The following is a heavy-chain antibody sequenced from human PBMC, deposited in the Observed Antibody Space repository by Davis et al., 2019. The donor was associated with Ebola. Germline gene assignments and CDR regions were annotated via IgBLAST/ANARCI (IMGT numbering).Heavy chain of an antibody. J-gene: IGHJ4*02. Sequence: ASVKVSCKAPGHTFSNYAMHWVRQAPGQRPEWMGWIHGGNGNRKYSQKFQGRVTITMDTSASTAYMELSSLRSEDTAVYYCARATFAYNSGWYADYWGQGTLVTVSS. CDR2: IHGGNGNR. CDR1: GHTFSNYA. CDR3: ARATFAYNSGWYADY. V-gene: IGHV1-3*01. D-gene: IGHD6-19*01.